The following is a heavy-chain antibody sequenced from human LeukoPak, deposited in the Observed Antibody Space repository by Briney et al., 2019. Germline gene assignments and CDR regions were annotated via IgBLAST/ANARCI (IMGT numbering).Heavy chain of an antibody. CDR1: GYTFAGYF. J-gene: IGHJ4*02. CDR2: INPNSGDT. CDR3: ARDLASTSNWEFDY. Sequence: ASVKVSCKASGYTFAGYFIHWVRQAPGQGLEWVGRINPNSGDTEYAPKFQGWVTMTSDTSISTAYVEVKRLISDDTAVYYCARDLASTSNWEFDYWGQGTLVIVSS. D-gene: IGHD1-26*01. V-gene: IGHV1-2*04.